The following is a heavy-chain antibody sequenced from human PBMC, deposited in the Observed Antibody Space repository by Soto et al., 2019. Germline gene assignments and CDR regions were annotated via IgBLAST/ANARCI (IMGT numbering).Heavy chain of an antibody. V-gene: IGHV3-64*04. J-gene: IGHJ3*02. Sequence: GGSLRLSCSASGFTFSNYDMVWVRQAPGKGLEYISAITSHGHITYYADSVKGRFTISRDNSKNTLYLQMNSLRAEDTAVYYCAKERITMIVVVIKSTNDAFDIWGQGTMVTVS. CDR1: GFTFSNYD. CDR3: AKERITMIVVVIKSTNDAFDI. D-gene: IGHD3-22*01. CDR2: ITSHGHIT.